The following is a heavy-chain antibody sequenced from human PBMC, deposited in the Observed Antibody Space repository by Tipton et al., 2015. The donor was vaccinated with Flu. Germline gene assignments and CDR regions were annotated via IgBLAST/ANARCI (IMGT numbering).Heavy chain of an antibody. CDR1: GFTFSSYW. D-gene: IGHD3-10*01. J-gene: IGHJ6*02. CDR3: ARGGGSGSYRYGMDV. Sequence: GSLRLSCAASGFTFSSYWMHWVRQAPGKGLVWVSRINSDGSSTSYADSVKGRFTTSRDNAKNTLYLQMNSLRAEDTAVYYCARGGGSGSYRYGMDVWGQGTTVTVSS. V-gene: IGHV3-74*01. CDR2: INSDGSST.